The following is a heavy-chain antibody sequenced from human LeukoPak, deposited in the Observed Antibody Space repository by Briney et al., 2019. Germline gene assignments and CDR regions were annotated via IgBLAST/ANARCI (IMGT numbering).Heavy chain of an antibody. CDR1: GYTFTSYG. J-gene: IGHJ4*02. CDR2: INPNSGGT. CDR3: ATGYSSSWYYFDY. V-gene: IGHV1-2*02. D-gene: IGHD6-13*01. Sequence: ASVKVSCKASGYTFTSYGISWVRQAPGQGLEWMGWINPNSGGTNYAQKFQGRVTMTRDTSISTAYMELSRLRSDDTAVYYCATGYSSSWYYFDYWGQGTLVTVSS.